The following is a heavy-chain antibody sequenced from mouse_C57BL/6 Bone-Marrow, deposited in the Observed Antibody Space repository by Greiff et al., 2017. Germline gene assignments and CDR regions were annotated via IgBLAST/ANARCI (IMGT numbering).Heavy chain of an antibody. CDR2: INPYNGGT. D-gene: IGHD1-1*01. Sequence: VQLQQSGPVLVKPGASVKMSCKASGYTFTDYYMNWVKQSHGKSLEWIGVINPYNGGTSYNQKFKGKATLTVDKSSSTAYMELNSLTSEDSAVYYCARDLITTVPYFDVWGTGTTVTVSS. V-gene: IGHV1-19*01. CDR1: GYTFTDYY. CDR3: ARDLITTVPYFDV. J-gene: IGHJ1*03.